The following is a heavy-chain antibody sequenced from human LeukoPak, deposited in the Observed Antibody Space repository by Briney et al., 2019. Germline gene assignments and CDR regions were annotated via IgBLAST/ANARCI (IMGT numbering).Heavy chain of an antibody. V-gene: IGHV4-59*08. CDR1: GGSISSYY. J-gene: IGHJ6*04. Sequence: SETLALTCNVSGGSISSYYRSWIRQSPGKGLEWIGYIYYSGSTNYNPSLKSRVTISVDRSKNLFSLKLSSVTAADTGVYYCARVQVYYYGKDVWGEGNTVTVSP. CDR2: IYYSGST. D-gene: IGHD4/OR15-4a*01. CDR3: ARVQVYYYGKDV.